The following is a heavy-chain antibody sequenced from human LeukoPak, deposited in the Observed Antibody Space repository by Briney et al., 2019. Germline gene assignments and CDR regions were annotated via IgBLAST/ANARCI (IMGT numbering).Heavy chain of an antibody. Sequence: SETLSLTCTVSGGSITSYYWSWIRQPPGKGLEWIGYIYYSGSTNYSTSLKSRVTISVDTSKNQFSLQLTSVTAADTAVYYCARSGSNAHDYWGQGTLVTVSS. CDR3: ARSGSNAHDY. D-gene: IGHD1-26*01. J-gene: IGHJ4*02. V-gene: IGHV4-59*01. CDR1: GGSITSYY. CDR2: IYYSGST.